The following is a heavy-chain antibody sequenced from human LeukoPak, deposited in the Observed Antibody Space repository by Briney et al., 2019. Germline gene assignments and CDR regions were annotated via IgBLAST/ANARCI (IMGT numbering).Heavy chain of an antibody. D-gene: IGHD3-10*01. Sequence: GGSLRLSCAASGYTFSSYSINWVRQAPGKGLEWVSSISVRSNYIYYADSVRGRFRISRDDARDSLYLQMNSLRAEDTAVYYCARGTYYYEFWGQGTLVTVSS. V-gene: IGHV3-21*01. J-gene: IGHJ4*02. CDR1: GYTFSSYS. CDR3: ARGTYYYEF. CDR2: ISVRSNYI.